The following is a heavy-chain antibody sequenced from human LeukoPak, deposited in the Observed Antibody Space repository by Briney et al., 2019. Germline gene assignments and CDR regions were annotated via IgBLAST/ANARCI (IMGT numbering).Heavy chain of an antibody. J-gene: IGHJ3*02. CDR1: GYIFTGYY. CDR2: INPNSGGT. D-gene: IGHD3-3*01. V-gene: IGHV1-2*06. Sequence: ASVLVSCKATGYIFTGYYMHWVRQAPGQGLEWMGRINPNSGGTNYAQKFQGRVTMTRDTSISTAYMELSRLRSDDTAVYYCARGGRFWSGYYLTDAFDIWGQGTMVTVSS. CDR3: ARGGRFWSGYYLTDAFDI.